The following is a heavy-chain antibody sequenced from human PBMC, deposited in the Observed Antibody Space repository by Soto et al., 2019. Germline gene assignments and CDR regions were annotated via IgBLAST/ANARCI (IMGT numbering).Heavy chain of an antibody. CDR3: SGGGRPDTAYFSLY. V-gene: IGHV3-49*04. J-gene: IGHJ4*02. CDR1: GFTFDASA. Sequence: GWTIRLPCIGGGFTFDASAINWVRQTLGTGLAWVGLITNQSHQETREYPAAVKGRCTVSRDTSNAIAYLQMNSLNIEDSAVYYCSGGGRPDTAYFSLYRGQGTPVTVSS. CDR2: ITNQSHQETR. D-gene: IGHD3-16*01.